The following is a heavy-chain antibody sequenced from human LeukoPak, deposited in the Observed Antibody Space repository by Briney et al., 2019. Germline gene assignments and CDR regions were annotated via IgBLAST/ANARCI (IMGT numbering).Heavy chain of an antibody. V-gene: IGHV1-8*01. CDR1: GYTFTSYD. CDR2: MNPNSGNT. D-gene: IGHD3-3*01. Sequence: ASVKVSCKASGYTFTSYDINWVRQATGQGLEWMGWMNPNSGNTGYAQKFQGRVTMTRNTSISTAYMELSSLRSEDTAVYYCARMNRYYDFWSGYVMRYFDYWGQGTLVTASS. CDR3: ARMNRYYDFWSGYVMRYFDY. J-gene: IGHJ4*02.